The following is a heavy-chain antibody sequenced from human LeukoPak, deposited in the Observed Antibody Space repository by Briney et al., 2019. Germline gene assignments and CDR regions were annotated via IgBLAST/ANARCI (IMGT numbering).Heavy chain of an antibody. CDR2: INHSGST. D-gene: IGHD4-11*01. V-gene: IGHV4-34*01. Sequence: SETLSLTCAVYGGSFSGYYWSWIRQPPGKGLEWIGEINHSGSTNYNPSLKSRVTISVDTSKNQFSLKLSSVTAADTAVYYCARDPGLHDRDYWGQGTLVTVSS. J-gene: IGHJ4*02. CDR1: GGSFSGYY. CDR3: ARDPGLHDRDY.